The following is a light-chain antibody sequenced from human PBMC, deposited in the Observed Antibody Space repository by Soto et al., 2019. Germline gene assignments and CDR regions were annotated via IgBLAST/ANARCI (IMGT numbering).Light chain of an antibody. V-gene: IGKV1-5*01. CDR1: QSVSSW. CDR3: QQYHVFWT. Sequence: DIQMTQSPSILSASVGDRVTITCRASQSVSSWLAWYQQRPGQAPKLLIYDASTLTSGVPSRFSGSGSGTEFTLTISRLQPEEFATYYCQQYHVFWTFGQGTKVDIK. CDR2: DAS. J-gene: IGKJ1*01.